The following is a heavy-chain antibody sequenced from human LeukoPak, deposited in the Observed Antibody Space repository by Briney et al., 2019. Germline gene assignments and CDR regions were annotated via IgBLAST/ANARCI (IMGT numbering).Heavy chain of an antibody. J-gene: IGHJ4*02. CDR1: GYTFTSYA. V-gene: IGHV1-3*01. D-gene: IGHD3-22*01. CDR3: ARVGDSSGPFDY. CDR2: INAGNGNT. Sequence: ASVNVSCKASGYTFTSYAMHWVRQAPGQRLEWMGWINAGNGNTKYSQKFQGRVTITRDTSASTAYMELSSLRSEDTAVYYCARVGDSSGPFDYWGQGTLVTVSS.